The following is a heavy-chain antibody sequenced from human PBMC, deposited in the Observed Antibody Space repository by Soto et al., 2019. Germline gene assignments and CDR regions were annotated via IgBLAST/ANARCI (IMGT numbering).Heavy chain of an antibody. V-gene: IGHV4-61*01. CDR2: IYYSGST. D-gene: IGHD6-13*01. J-gene: IGHJ3*02. CDR1: GVSVSSGSYY. Sequence: SETLCLTCTVSGVSVSSGSYYWSWIRQPPGKGLEWIGYIYYSGSTNYNPSLKSRVTISVDTSKNQFPLKLSSVTAADTAVYYCARVRSSSWYRHAFDIWGQGTMVTVSS. CDR3: ARVRSSSWYRHAFDI.